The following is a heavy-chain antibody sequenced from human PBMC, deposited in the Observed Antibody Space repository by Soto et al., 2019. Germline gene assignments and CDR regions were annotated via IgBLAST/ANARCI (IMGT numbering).Heavy chain of an antibody. J-gene: IGHJ4*02. D-gene: IGHD1-26*01. CDR3: ARGPRRALPYESSKSHHLGFDF. Sequence: ASVKVSCKASGYTFTPSYMHWVRQAPGQGLEWMGIVNPSGGSTSYAQNFQGRVTMTRDTSTRTVYMDLSSLRPEDTAVYYCARGPRRALPYESSKSHHLGFDFWGRGSLFSVSS. CDR2: VNPSGGST. CDR1: GYTFTPSY. V-gene: IGHV1-46*01.